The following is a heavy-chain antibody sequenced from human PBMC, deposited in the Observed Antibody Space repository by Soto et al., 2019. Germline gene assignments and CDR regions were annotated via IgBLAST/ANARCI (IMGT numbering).Heavy chain of an antibody. J-gene: IGHJ4*02. CDR2: IYYSGST. CDR1: GGSISSYY. Sequence: QVQLQESGPGLVKPSETLSLTCTVSGGSISSYYWSWIRQPPGKGLEWIGYIYYSGSTNYNPSLNGRVTISVDTSKSQFSLQLSSVTAADAAVYYCARRYGGNLDYWGQGTLVTVSS. D-gene: IGHD1-26*01. CDR3: ARRYGGNLDY. V-gene: IGHV4-59*08.